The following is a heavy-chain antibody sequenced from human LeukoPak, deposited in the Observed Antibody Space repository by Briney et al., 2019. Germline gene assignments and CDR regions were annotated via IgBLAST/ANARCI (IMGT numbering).Heavy chain of an antibody. Sequence: SETLSLTCTVSGGSINSYYWSWIRQSAGKGLEWIGRIHTSGSTPDYSPSLKSRVTMSIDTSKNQFSLQLSSVTAADTAVYYCARAPFEYSSSSYYFDYWGQGTLVTVSS. J-gene: IGHJ4*02. CDR1: GGSINSYY. D-gene: IGHD6-6*01. CDR3: ARAPFEYSSSSYYFDY. CDR2: IHTSGSTP. V-gene: IGHV4-4*07.